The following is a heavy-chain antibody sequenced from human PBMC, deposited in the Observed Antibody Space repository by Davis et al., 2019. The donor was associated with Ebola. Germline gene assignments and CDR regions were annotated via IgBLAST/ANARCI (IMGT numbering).Heavy chain of an antibody. CDR3: ARAGFRELFSYGMDV. D-gene: IGHD3-10*01. CDR1: GFTFSDFY. J-gene: IGHJ6*02. CDR2: ISGGGRTI. Sequence: PGGSLRLSCAASGFTFSDFYMSWIRQAPGKGLEWVSYISGGGRTIYYADSVKGRFTISRDNAKNSLYLQMNSLRAEDTAVYYCARAGFRELFSYGMDVWGQGTTVTVSS. V-gene: IGHV3-11*04.